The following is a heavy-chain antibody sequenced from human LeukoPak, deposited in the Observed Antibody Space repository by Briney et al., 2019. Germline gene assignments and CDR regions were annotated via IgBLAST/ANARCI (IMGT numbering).Heavy chain of an antibody. D-gene: IGHD3-22*01. J-gene: IGHJ4*02. Sequence: SETLSLTCTVSGGSISSGSYYWSWTRQPAGKGLEWIGRIYTSGSTNYNPSLKSRVTISVDTSKNQFSLKLSSVTAADTAVYYCAGVYYDRSGYLILDYWGQGTLVTVSS. CDR3: AGVYYDRSGYLILDY. V-gene: IGHV4-61*02. CDR1: GGSISSGSYY. CDR2: IYTSGST.